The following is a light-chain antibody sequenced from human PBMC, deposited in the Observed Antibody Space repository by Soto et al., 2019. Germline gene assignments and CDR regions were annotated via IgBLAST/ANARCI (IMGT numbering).Light chain of an antibody. CDR3: GTWDSSLRAGV. V-gene: IGLV1-40*01. CDR2: DNT. CDR1: SSNIGAGFD. J-gene: IGLJ2*01. Sequence: QSALTQPPSVSGAPGQRVTISCTGSSSNIGAGFDVHWYQKLPGTAPKLLIFDNTNRPSGVPDRFSASKSGTSASLAISGLQAGDEAYYYCGTWDSSLRAGVFGGGTKLTVL.